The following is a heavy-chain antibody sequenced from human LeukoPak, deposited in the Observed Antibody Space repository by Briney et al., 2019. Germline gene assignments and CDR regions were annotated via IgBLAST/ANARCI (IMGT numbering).Heavy chain of an antibody. V-gene: IGHV4-59*08. J-gene: IGHJ4*02. CDR2: IYYSGST. CDR1: GGSISSYY. D-gene: IGHD6-6*01. Sequence: SETLSLTCTVSGGSISSYYWSWIRQPPGKGLEWIGYIYYSGSTNYNPSLKSRVTISVDTSKNQFSLKLSSVTAADTAVYYCASHVGVSWGRTPSSYYFDYWGQGTLVTVSS. CDR3: ASHVGVSWGRTPSSYYFDY.